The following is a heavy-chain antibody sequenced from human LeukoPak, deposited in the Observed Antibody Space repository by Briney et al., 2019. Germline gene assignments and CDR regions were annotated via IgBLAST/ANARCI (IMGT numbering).Heavy chain of an antibody. V-gene: IGHV5-51*01. CDR1: GYSFTSYW. Sequence: GASLKISCKASGYSFTSYWIGWVRQLPGKGLEWMGIIDPSDSETRYTPSFQGQVTISVDKSLTTAYLQWNSLKASDTAMYYCARQTAMGRSGDYWGQGTLVTVSP. CDR2: IDPSDSET. CDR3: ARQTAMGRSGDY. J-gene: IGHJ4*02. D-gene: IGHD5-18*01.